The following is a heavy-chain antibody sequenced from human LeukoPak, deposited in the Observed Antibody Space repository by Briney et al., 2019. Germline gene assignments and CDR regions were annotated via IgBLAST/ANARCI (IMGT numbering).Heavy chain of an antibody. CDR2: IYYSGST. V-gene: IGHV4-39*07. J-gene: IGHJ4*02. Sequence: SETLSLTCTVSGGSISSSSYYWGWIRQPPGKGLEWIGSIYYSGSTYYNPSLKSRVTISVDTSKNQFSLKLSSVTAADTAVYYCADGGPYSGSYSPTYWGQGTLVTVSS. CDR1: GGSISSSSYY. CDR3: ADGGPYSGSYSPTY. D-gene: IGHD1-26*01.